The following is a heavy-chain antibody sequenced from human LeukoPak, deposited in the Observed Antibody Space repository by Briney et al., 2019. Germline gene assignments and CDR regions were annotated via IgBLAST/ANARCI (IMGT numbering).Heavy chain of an antibody. CDR1: GGSISHYY. D-gene: IGHD5-12*01. Sequence: SETLSLTCTVSGGSISHYYWTWIRQPPGKGLEWIGYIYYTGSTKYNPSLKSRVTISVDTSKNQFSLKLNSVTAADTAVYFCARDRGSYSGYATGDYFDYWGQGTLVTVSS. CDR3: ARDRGSYSGYATGDYFDY. V-gene: IGHV4-59*12. J-gene: IGHJ4*02. CDR2: IYYTGST.